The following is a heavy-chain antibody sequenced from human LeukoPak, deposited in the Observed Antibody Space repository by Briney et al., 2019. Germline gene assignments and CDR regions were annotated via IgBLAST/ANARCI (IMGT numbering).Heavy chain of an antibody. V-gene: IGHV4-34*01. Sequence: KPSETLSLTCAVYGGSFSGYYWSWIRQPPGKGLEWIGEINHSGSTNYNPSLKSRVAISEDTSKNQFSLQLSSVTAADTAVYYCAGGLGSYRFWGQGTLVTVSS. CDR2: INHSGST. J-gene: IGHJ4*02. D-gene: IGHD3-10*01. CDR1: GGSFSGYY. CDR3: AGGLGSYRF.